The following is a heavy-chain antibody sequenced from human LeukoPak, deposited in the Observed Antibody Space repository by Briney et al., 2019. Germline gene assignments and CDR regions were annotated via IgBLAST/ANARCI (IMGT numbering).Heavy chain of an antibody. CDR3: ARDVGSGTYYRGYFDY. Sequence: PGGSLRLPCAASGFNFSTYAMSWVRQAPGKGLEWVALIWYDGSTKYYADSVKGRFTISRDNSKNTLYLQMNSLRGEDTALYYCARDVGSGTYYRGYFDYWGQGTLVTVST. CDR1: GFNFSTYA. J-gene: IGHJ4*02. CDR2: IWYDGSTK. D-gene: IGHD1-26*01. V-gene: IGHV3-33*08.